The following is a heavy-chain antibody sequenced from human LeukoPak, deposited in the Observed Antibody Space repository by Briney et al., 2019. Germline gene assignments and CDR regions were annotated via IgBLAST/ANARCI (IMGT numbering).Heavy chain of an antibody. V-gene: IGHV1-8*01. D-gene: IGHD1-7*01. CDR1: GYTFTSYD. J-gene: IGHJ3*01. CDR3: ARGGGGGNWNYVLDPFDV. CDR2: MNPNSGNT. Sequence: ASVKVSCKASGYTFTSYDINWVRQATGQGLEWMGWMNPNSGNTGYAQKFQDRVTMTTDSSTKTAYMELRSLKSDDTAIYYCARGGGGGNWNYVLDPFDVWGQGTMVTVFS.